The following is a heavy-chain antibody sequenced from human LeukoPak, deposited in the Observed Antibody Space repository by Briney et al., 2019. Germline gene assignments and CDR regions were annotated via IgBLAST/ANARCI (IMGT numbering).Heavy chain of an antibody. J-gene: IGHJ5*01. D-gene: IGHD6-19*01. CDR2: LHSSGST. CDR1: GGSVSSGGYS. CDR3: ARRSSGWPNNWYDS. Sequence: SETLSLTCTVSGGSVSSGGYSWAWLRQPQGKGLEWIGTLHSSGSTNYGSSLKSRVSMSADSSRNQFSLRLTSVTAADTAVYFCARRSSGWPNNWYDSWGQGTLVTVSS. V-gene: IGHV4-39*07.